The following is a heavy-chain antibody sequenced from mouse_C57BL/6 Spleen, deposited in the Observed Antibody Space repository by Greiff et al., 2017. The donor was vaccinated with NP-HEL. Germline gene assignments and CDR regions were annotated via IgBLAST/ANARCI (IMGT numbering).Heavy chain of an antibody. D-gene: IGHD1-1*01. CDR2: IDPSDSYT. J-gene: IGHJ4*01. Sequence: QVQLKQPGAELVMPGASVKLSCKASGYTFTSYWMHWVKQRPGPGLEWIGDIDPSDSYTNYNQKFKGKSTLTVDKSSSTAYMQLSSLTSEDSAVYYCAITTVIRNAMDYWGQGTSVTVSS. V-gene: IGHV1-69*01. CDR3: AITTVIRNAMDY. CDR1: GYTFTSYW.